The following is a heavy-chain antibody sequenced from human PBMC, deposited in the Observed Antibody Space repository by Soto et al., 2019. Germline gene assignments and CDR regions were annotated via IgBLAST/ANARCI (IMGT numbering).Heavy chain of an antibody. CDR3: PKVSGSYYYGMDV. J-gene: IGHJ6*02. CDR1: GGSISSSNW. D-gene: IGHD1-26*01. CDR2: IYHSGST. V-gene: IGHV4-4*02. Sequence: QVQLQESGPGLVKPSGTLSLTCAVSGGSISSSNWWSWVRQPPGKGLEWIGEIYHSGSTNYNPSLKSRVTTSVDKSQAQFSRKRGSVPAAATALDYWPKVSGSYYYGMDVWGQGTAVTVSS.